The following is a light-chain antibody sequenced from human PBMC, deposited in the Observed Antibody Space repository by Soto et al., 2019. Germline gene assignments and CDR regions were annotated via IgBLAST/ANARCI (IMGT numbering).Light chain of an antibody. CDR2: SNN. J-gene: IGLJ2*01. V-gene: IGLV1-44*01. CDR1: RSNIGSNT. CDR3: VAWDDSLNGRV. Sequence: QTVVTQPPSASGTPGQRVTISCPGSRSNIGSNTVNWYQQLPGTAPKLLIYSNNQRPSGVPDRFSGSKSGTSASLAISGLQSEDEADYYCVAWDDSLNGRVFGGGTKLTVL.